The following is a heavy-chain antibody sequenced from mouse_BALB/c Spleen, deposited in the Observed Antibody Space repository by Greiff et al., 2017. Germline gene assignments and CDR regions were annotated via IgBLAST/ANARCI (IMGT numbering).Heavy chain of an antibody. CDR1: GYTFTSYY. CDR3: ARYDGYSLFDY. D-gene: IGHD2-3*01. J-gene: IGHJ2*01. V-gene: IGHV1S81*02. CDR2: INHSNGGT. Sequence: QVQLQQSGAELVKPGASVKLSCKASGYTFTSYYMYWVQQRPGQGLEWIGEINHSNGGTNYNEKLKGKATLTVDTSSITAYVDLSSLTSEDSAVYNCARYDGYSLFDYWGQGTTLTVSS.